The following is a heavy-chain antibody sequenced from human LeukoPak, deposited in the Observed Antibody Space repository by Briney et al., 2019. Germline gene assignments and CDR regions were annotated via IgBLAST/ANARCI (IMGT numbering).Heavy chain of an antibody. Sequence: GGSLRLSCAASEFTFSSYSMNWVRQAPGKGLEWVGRTTNKANSYTSEYAASVKGRFTISRDDSKNSLYLQMNSLKTEDTAVYFCVRNYNSFDCWGQGTLVTVSS. D-gene: IGHD5-24*01. CDR3: VRNYNSFDC. V-gene: IGHV3-72*01. J-gene: IGHJ4*02. CDR1: EFTFSSYS. CDR2: TTNKANSYTS.